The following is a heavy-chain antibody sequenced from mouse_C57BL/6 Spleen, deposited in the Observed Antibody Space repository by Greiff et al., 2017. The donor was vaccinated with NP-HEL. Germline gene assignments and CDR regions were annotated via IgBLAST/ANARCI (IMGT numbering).Heavy chain of an antibody. CDR3: ARDERGTMGRDGFAD. CDR1: GFTFSSYA. Sequence: EVKLMESGGGLVKPGGSLKLSCAASGFTFSSYAMSWVRQTPEKRLEWVATISDGGSYTYYPDNVKGRFTISRDNAKNNLYLQLSHLKSEDTAMYYCARDERGTMGRDGFADWGQGTLVTVSA. D-gene: IGHD2-14*01. J-gene: IGHJ3*01. CDR2: ISDGGSYT. V-gene: IGHV5-4*01.